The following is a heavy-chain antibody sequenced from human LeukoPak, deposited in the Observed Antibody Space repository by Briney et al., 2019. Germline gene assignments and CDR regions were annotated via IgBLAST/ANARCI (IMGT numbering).Heavy chain of an antibody. V-gene: IGHV3-15*01. Sequence: GGSLRLSCAASGFTFSNAWMSWVRQAPGKGLEWVGRIKGKTDGDTKDYATPVKGRFTSSRDGSKDTLYLQMNSLKTEDTAVYYCTTEGYYVSGIYWGQGTLVTVSS. D-gene: IGHD3-10*01. CDR3: TTEGYYVSGIY. J-gene: IGHJ4*02. CDR2: IKGKTDGDTK. CDR1: GFTFSNAW.